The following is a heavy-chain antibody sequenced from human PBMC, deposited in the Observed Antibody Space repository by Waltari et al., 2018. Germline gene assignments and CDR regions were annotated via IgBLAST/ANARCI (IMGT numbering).Heavy chain of an antibody. V-gene: IGHV4-59*08. CDR1: GGSMDSYF. Sequence: QVHLQESGPGLVTPSETLSLTCVVSGGSMDSYFWNWLRQPPGKGLEWIGYVYYSGGSKYNTSLESRVTISADTSRNEVSLSLTSVTAADTAVYFCARGGHYDAVTSFYSDALHVWGRGTTVIVSS. D-gene: IGHD3-3*01. J-gene: IGHJ3*01. CDR2: VYYSGGS. CDR3: ARGGHYDAVTSFYSDALHV.